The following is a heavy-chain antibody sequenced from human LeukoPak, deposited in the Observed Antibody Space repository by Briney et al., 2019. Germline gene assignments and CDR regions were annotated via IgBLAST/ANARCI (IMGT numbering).Heavy chain of an antibody. CDR3: ARDPPLAVAAFSRYYYGMDV. CDR1: GYTFTSYG. V-gene: IGHV1-18*01. Sequence: ASVTVSCKASGYTFTSYGISWVRQAPGQGLEWMGWISAYNGNTNYAQKLQGRVTMTTDTSTSTAYMELRSLRSDDTAVYYCARDPPLAVAAFSRYYYGMDVWGPGTTVTVSS. J-gene: IGHJ6*02. CDR2: ISAYNGNT. D-gene: IGHD6-19*01.